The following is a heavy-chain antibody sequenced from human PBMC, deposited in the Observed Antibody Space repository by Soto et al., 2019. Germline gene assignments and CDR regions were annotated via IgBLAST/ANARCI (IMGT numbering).Heavy chain of an antibody. CDR3: ARDRQVATISAWYYYYMDV. CDR1: GLTLSSYW. J-gene: IGHJ6*03. Sequence: PGGSLRLSCSASGLTLSSYWMHWVRQAPGKGLVWVSRINSDGSSTSYADSVKGRFTISRDNAKNTLYLQMNSLRAEDTAVYYCARDRQVATISAWYYYYMDVWGKGTTVTVSS. V-gene: IGHV3-74*01. D-gene: IGHD5-12*01. CDR2: INSDGSST.